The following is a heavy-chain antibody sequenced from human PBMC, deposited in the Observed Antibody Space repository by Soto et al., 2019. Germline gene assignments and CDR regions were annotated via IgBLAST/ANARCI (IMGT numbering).Heavy chain of an antibody. CDR3: ARHRLGYCSSTSCYPNWFDP. CDR2: IYYSGST. J-gene: IGHJ5*02. Sequence: SETLSLTCTVSGGSISSSSYYWGWIRQPPGKGLEWIGSIYYSGSTYYNPSLKSRVTISVDTSKNQFSLKLSSVTAADTAVYYCARHRLGYCSSTSCYPNWFDPWGQGTLVTVS. V-gene: IGHV4-39*01. D-gene: IGHD2-2*01. CDR1: GGSISSSSYY.